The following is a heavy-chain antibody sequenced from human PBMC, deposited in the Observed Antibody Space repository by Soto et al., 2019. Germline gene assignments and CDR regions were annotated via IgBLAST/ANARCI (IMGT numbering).Heavy chain of an antibody. D-gene: IGHD1-7*01. V-gene: IGHV4-34*01. CDR3: ATISINPTTRARLHSMRYYYGMDV. J-gene: IGHJ6*02. CDR2: INHSGST. Sequence: SETLSLTCAVYGGSFSGYYWSWIRQPPGKGLERIGEINHSGSTNYNPSLKSRVNISVDTSKTQFSLKLSSVTAADTAVYYCATISINPTTRARLHSMRYYYGMDVWGQGTTVTVSS. CDR1: GGSFSGYY.